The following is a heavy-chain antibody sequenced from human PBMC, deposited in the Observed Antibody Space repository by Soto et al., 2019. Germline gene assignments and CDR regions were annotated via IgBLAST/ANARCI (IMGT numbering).Heavy chain of an antibody. J-gene: IGHJ6*02. V-gene: IGHV3-30-3*01. CDR1: GFTFSSYA. CDR2: ISSDGSHK. CDR3: ARDLLTGELSTNDDYYGMDV. D-gene: IGHD3-16*02. Sequence: QVQLVESGGGVVQPGRSLRLSCAASGFTFSSYAMHWVRQDPGKGLEWVAVISSDGSHKYYADSVQGRFTISRDNSKNTLYLQMNSLRSEDTAVYYCARDLLTGELSTNDDYYGMDVWGQGTTVTFS.